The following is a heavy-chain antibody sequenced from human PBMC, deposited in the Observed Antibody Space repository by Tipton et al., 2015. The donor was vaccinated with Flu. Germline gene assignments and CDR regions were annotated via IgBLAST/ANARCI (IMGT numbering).Heavy chain of an antibody. CDR2: IYPGDSDT. Sequence: QLVQSGAEVKKPGESLKISCKGSGYSFTSYWIGWVRQMPGKGLEWMGIIYPGDSDTRYSPSFQGQVTISADKSISTAYLQWSSLKASDTAMYYCARHLQLEIGEVGARTYYYYYMDVWGKGTTVTVSS. D-gene: IGHD1-26*01. J-gene: IGHJ6*03. V-gene: IGHV5-51*01. CDR1: GYSFTSYW. CDR3: ARHLQLEIGEVGARTYYYYYMDV.